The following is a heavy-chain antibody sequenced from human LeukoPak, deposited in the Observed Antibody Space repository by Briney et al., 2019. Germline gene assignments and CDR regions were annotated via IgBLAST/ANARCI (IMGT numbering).Heavy chain of an antibody. V-gene: IGHV3-23*01. CDR1: GFTFSSYA. CDR3: AKRGTAMAAGDY. CDR2: ISGSGGST. Sequence: GGSLRLSCAASGFTFSSYAMSWVRQAPGKGLEWVSAISGSGGSTYYADSVKGRFTISRDSSKNTLYLQVNSLRAEDTAVYYCAKRGTAMAAGDYWGQGTLVTVSS. J-gene: IGHJ4*02. D-gene: IGHD5-18*01.